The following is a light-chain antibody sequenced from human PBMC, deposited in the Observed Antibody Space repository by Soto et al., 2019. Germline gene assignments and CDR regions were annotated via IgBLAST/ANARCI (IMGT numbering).Light chain of an antibody. J-gene: IGKJ4*01. CDR2: ATF. CDR3: QHYKTWPLA. Sequence: EIVLTQSPGTLSLSPGERATLSCRASQSVSSSYLAWYQQKPGQAPRLLIYATFSRATGIPDRFSGSGAGTDFTLTISRLEPEDFEVYFCQHYKTWPLAFGGGTKVDIK. V-gene: IGKV3-20*01. CDR1: QSVSSSY.